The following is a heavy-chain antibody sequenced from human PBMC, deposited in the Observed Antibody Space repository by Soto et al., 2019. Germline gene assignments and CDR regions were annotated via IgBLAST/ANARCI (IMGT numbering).Heavy chain of an antibody. CDR2: ISAYNGNT. Sequence: QVQLVQSGAEVKKPGASVKVSCKASGYTFTNYGISWVRQAPGQGLEWMGRISAYNGNTNYAQRLQGRVTMTTDTSTSTADTELTTLRSDGTAVYYCATGVGTSYYFDYWGQGTLVTVSS. D-gene: IGHD1-26*01. CDR3: ATGVGTSYYFDY. V-gene: IGHV1-18*01. J-gene: IGHJ4*02. CDR1: GYTFTNYG.